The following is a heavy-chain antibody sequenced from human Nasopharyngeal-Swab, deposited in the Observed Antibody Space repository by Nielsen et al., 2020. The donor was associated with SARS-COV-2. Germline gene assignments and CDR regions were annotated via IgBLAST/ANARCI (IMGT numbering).Heavy chain of an antibody. CDR1: GFSFSDSW. D-gene: IGHD3-9*01. CDR2: INSDGSRS. Sequence: GGSLRLPCAASGFSFSDSWIHWVRQAPGKGLQWVSRINSDGSRSGYADSVKGRFTISSDNAKDTVYLQMNSLTVEDTAVYYCARDFDKDKWCQGTLVTVSS. J-gene: IGHJ4*02. V-gene: IGHV3-74*01. CDR3: ARDFDKDK.